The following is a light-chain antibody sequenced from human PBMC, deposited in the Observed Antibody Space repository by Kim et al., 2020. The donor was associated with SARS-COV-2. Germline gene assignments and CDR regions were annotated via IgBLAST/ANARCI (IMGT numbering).Light chain of an antibody. Sequence: MSPGERAALSCRARQSVNSTLAWYQQKPGQAPRLLIYGASTRATGIPARFSGSGSGTEFTLTISSLQSEDFAVYYCHQYDKWPLTFGQGTRLEIK. CDR3: HQYDKWPLT. CDR1: QSVNST. J-gene: IGKJ5*01. CDR2: GAS. V-gene: IGKV3-15*01.